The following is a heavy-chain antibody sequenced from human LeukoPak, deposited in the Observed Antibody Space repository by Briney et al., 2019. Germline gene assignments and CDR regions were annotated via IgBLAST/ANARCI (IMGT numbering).Heavy chain of an antibody. D-gene: IGHD2-15*01. CDR3: TRDRTYCSSSSCSSAAH. V-gene: IGHV1-18*01. CDR2: ISTYSVDT. CDR1: GYNFSSYG. Sequence: ASVKVSCKASGYNFSSYGITWVRQAPGQGLEWMGWISTYSVDTKSPQKIQGRVTMTTDTSTSTVYMELRSLTSDDTAVYYCTRDRTYCSSSSCSSAAHWGQGTPVTVSS. J-gene: IGHJ4*02.